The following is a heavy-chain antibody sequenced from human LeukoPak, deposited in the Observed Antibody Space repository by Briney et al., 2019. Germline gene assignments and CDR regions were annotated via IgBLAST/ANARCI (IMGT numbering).Heavy chain of an antibody. Sequence: GASVKVSCKASGYTFTGYYMHWVRQAPGQGLEWIGWINPNSGGTNYAQKFQGRVTMTRDTSISTAYMELSRLRSDDTAVYYCARDGPADIVVVPAALLGYMDVWGKGTTVTVSS. CDR2: INPNSGGT. J-gene: IGHJ6*03. D-gene: IGHD2-2*01. V-gene: IGHV1-2*02. CDR1: GYTFTGYY. CDR3: ARDGPADIVVVPAALLGYMDV.